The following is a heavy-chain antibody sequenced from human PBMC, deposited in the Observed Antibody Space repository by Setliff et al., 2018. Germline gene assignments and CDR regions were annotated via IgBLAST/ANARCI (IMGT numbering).Heavy chain of an antibody. CDR3: ARDLGHGGDSDY. CDR2: IGHTGSI. J-gene: IGHJ4*02. CDR1: GYSISSGYI. V-gene: IGHV4-38-2*02. Sequence: SETLSLTWTVSGYSISSGYIWGWIRQPPGKGLEWVGNIGHTGSINYNPSLKSRLTISRDTSKNQVSLKLNSVTATDTAVYYCARDLGHGGDSDYWGQGILVTVSS. D-gene: IGHD2-21*02.